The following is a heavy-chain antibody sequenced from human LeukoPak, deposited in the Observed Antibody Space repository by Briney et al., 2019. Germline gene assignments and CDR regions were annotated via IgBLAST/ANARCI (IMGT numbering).Heavy chain of an antibody. D-gene: IGHD2-15*01. CDR2: MNPNSGNT. Sequence: ASVKVSCKASGYTFTSYDINWVRQATGQGLEWMGWMNPNSGNTGYAQKFQGRVTMTRNTSISTAYMELSSLRSEDTAVYYCARVNCSGGSCYAGAFDIWGQGTMVTVSS. CDR3: ARVNCSGGSCYAGAFDI. CDR1: GYTFTSYD. V-gene: IGHV1-8*01. J-gene: IGHJ3*02.